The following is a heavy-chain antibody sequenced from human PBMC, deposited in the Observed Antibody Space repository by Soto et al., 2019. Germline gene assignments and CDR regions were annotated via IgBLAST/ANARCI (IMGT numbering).Heavy chain of an antibody. J-gene: IGHJ4*02. CDR2: ISSSSSTI. D-gene: IGHD3-22*01. Sequence: PEGSLRLSCAASGFTFSSYSMNWVRQAPGKGLEWGSYISSSSSTIYYADSVKGRFTISRDNAKNSLYLQMNSLRDEDTAVYYCARDNSYYYDSSGYRFDYWGQVPMATFSS. CDR3: ARDNSYYYDSSGYRFDY. CDR1: GFTFSSYS. V-gene: IGHV3-48*02.